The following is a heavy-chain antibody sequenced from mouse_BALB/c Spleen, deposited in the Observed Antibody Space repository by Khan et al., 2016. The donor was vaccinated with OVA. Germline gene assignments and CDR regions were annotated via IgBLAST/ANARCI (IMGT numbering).Heavy chain of an antibody. CDR2: ISYSGST. J-gene: IGHJ4*01. Sequence: EVQLVETGPGLVKPSQSLSLTCTVTGYSITSDYAWNWIRQFPGNKLEWMGYISYSGSTNYNPSLKSRISITRDTSKNQFFLQLNSVTTEDTATYYCARVGSRYNYAMDYWGQGTSVTVSS. CDR3: ARVGSRYNYAMDY. CDR1: GYSITSDYA. D-gene: IGHD1-1*01. V-gene: IGHV3-2*02.